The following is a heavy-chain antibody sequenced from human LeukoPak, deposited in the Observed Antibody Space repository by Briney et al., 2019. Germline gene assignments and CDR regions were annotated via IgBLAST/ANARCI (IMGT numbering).Heavy chain of an antibody. J-gene: IGHJ4*02. V-gene: IGHV3-74*01. D-gene: IGHD3-9*01. CDR2: IKYDASST. Sequence: GGSLRLSCADSGFTFGSHWMHWVRQAPGKGLVWVSRIKYDASSTSYADSVKGRFTISRDNAKNSLYLQMNSLRAEDTAVYYCARVILTGYPISDYWGQGTLVTVSS. CDR3: ARVILTGYPISDY. CDR1: GFTFGSHW.